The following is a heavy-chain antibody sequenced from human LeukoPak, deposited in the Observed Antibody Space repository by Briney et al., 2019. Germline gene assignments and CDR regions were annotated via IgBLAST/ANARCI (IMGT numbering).Heavy chain of an antibody. CDR2: ISGYNGNT. V-gene: IGHV1-18*01. CDR3: ARRVAVARRDAFDI. CDR1: GYTFTSYG. D-gene: IGHD6-19*01. J-gene: IGHJ3*02. Sequence: ASVKVSCKASGYTFTSYGISWVRQAPGQGLEWMGWISGYNGNTSNPQKLQGRVAMTTDTSTSTAYMELRSLRSDDTAVYYCARRVAVARRDAFDIWGQGTMVTVSS.